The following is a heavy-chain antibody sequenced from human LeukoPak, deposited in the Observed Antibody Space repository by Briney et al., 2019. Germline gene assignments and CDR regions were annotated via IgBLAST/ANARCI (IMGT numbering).Heavy chain of an antibody. Sequence: ASVKVSCKASGYTFSDYAMHWVRQAPGQRVEWMGWIDAGNGDTRYSRKFQGRVTITRDTSASTAYIELRSLRSEDTAMYYCARGSTSDWPLDHWGQETLVTISS. V-gene: IGHV1-3*01. CDR3: ARGSTSDWPLDH. CDR1: GYTFSDYA. D-gene: IGHD2-2*01. J-gene: IGHJ4*02. CDR2: IDAGNGDT.